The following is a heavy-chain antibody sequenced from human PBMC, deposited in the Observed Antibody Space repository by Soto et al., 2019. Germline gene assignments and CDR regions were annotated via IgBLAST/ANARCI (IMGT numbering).Heavy chain of an antibody. V-gene: IGHV3-21*01. Sequence: EVQLVESGGGLVKPGGSLRLSCAASGFTFSSYSMNWVRQAPGKGLEWVSSISSSSSYIYYADSVKGRFTFSRDNAKNSLYLQMNSLRAEDTAVYYCARKYSGYDLAYFDYWGQGTLVTVSS. CDR3: ARKYSGYDLAYFDY. CDR2: ISSSSSYI. J-gene: IGHJ4*02. CDR1: GFTFSSYS. D-gene: IGHD5-12*01.